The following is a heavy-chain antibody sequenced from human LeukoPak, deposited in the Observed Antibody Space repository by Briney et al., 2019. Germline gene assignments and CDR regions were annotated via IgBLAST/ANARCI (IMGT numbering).Heavy chain of an antibody. CDR1: GYTFTELS. D-gene: IGHD3-22*01. V-gene: IGHV1-24*01. CDR2: FDPEDGET. CDR3: ATEHRKYYYDSSGYFRLDY. Sequence: ASVKVSCKVSGYTFTELSMHWVRQAPGKGLEWMGGFDPEDGETIYAQKFQGRVTMTEDTSTDTAYMELSSLRSEDTAVYYCATEHRKYYYDSSGYFRLDYWGQGTLVTVSS. J-gene: IGHJ4*02.